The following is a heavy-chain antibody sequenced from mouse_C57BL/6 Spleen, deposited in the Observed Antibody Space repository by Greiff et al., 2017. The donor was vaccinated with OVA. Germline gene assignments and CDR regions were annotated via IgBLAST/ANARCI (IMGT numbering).Heavy chain of an antibody. Sequence: DVQLVESGPGLVKPSQSLSLTCSVTGYSITSGYYWNWIRQFPGNKLEWMGYISYDGSNNYNPSLKNRISITRDTSKNQFFLKLNSVTTEDTATYYCARGDGSSFDYWGQGTTLTVSS. V-gene: IGHV3-6*01. CDR2: ISYDGSN. CDR1: GYSITSGYY. CDR3: ARGDGSSFDY. D-gene: IGHD1-1*01. J-gene: IGHJ2*01.